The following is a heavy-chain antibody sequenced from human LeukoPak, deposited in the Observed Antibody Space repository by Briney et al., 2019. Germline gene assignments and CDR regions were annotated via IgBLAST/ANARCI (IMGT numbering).Heavy chain of an antibody. V-gene: IGHV4-30-4*08. CDR2: IYYSGST. CDR3: ARVPTYYYDRGPIDY. CDR1: GGSISSGDYY. J-gene: IGHJ4*02. Sequence: PSETLSLTCTVSGGSISSGDYYWSWTRQPPGKGLEWIRYIYYSGSTYYNPSLKSRVTISVDTSKNQFSLKLSSVTAADTAVYYCARVPTYYYDRGPIDYWGQGTLVTVSS. D-gene: IGHD3-22*01.